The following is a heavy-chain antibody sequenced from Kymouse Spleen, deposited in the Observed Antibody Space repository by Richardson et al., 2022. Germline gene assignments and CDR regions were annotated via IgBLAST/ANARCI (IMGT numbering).Heavy chain of an antibody. CDR1: GGSISSSSYY. V-gene: IGHV4-39*01. D-gene: IGHD3-10*01. J-gene: IGHJ6*02. Sequence: QLQLQESGPGLVKPSETLSLTCTVSGGSISSSSYYWGWIRQPPGKGLEWIGSIYYSGSTYYNPSLKSRVTISVDTSKNQFSLKLSSVTAADTAVYYCARRYYGSGSYYNSLYYYYYGMDVWGQGTTVTVSS. CDR2: IYYSGST. CDR3: ARRYYGSGSYYNSLYYYYYGMDV.